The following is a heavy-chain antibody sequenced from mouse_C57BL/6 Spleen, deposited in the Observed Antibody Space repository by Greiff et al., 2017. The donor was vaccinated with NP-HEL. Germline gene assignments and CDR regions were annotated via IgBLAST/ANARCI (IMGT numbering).Heavy chain of an antibody. V-gene: IGHV1-50*01. J-gene: IGHJ2*01. Sequence: QVQLQQPGAELVKPGASVKLSCKASGYTFTSYWMQWVKQRPGQGLEWIGEIDPSDSYTNYNQKFKGKATLTVVTSSSTAYMQLSSLTSEDSAVYYCARGKGGNYYYFDCWGQGTTLTVSS. CDR2: IDPSDSYT. CDR1: GYTFTSYW. CDR3: ARGKGGNYYYFDC. D-gene: IGHD2-1*01.